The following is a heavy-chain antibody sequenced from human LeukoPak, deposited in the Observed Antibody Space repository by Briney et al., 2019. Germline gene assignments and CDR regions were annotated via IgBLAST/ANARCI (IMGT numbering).Heavy chain of an antibody. V-gene: IGHV4-59*12. D-gene: IGHD6-13*01. CDR1: GGSISSYF. CDR2: MYYTGNT. CDR3: ARDIAAAGHFDY. J-gene: IGHJ4*02. Sequence: SETLSLTCSVSGGSISSYFWSWIRQPPGKGLEWIGSMYYTGNTNYNPSLKSRVTISVDTSKTQYSLKLSSVTAADTAVYYCARDIAAAGHFDYWGQGTLVTVSS.